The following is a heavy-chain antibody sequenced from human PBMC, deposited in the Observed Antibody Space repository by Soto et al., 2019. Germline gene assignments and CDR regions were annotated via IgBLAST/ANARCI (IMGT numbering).Heavy chain of an antibody. CDR1: GYSFTSYR. D-gene: IGHD4-17*01. CDR3: ARHAEGYGDLRYYYYYMDV. Sequence: PGESLKISWKGSGYSFTSYRIGWVGQMPGKGLEWMGIIYPGDSDTRYSPSFQGQVTISADKSIRTAYLQWSSLKASDTAMYYCARHAEGYGDLRYYYYYMDVWGKGTTVTVSS. CDR2: IYPGDSDT. V-gene: IGHV5-51*01. J-gene: IGHJ6*03.